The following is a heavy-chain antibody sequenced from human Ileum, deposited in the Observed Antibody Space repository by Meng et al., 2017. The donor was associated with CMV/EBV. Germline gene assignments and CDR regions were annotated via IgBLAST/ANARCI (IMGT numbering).Heavy chain of an antibody. J-gene: IGHJ6*02. CDR2: IYDSGST. D-gene: IGHD3-10*01. CDR3: AREAYYYGSGSRYGMDV. Sequence: SETLSLTCTVSGGSISSGDFYWTWIRQTPGKGLEWIAYIYDSGSTYYNPSLKSRVTISVDTSKNQFSLKLSSVTAADTAGYYCAREAYYYGSGSRYGMDVWGQGTTVTVSS. V-gene: IGHV4-30-4*08. CDR1: GGSISSGDFY.